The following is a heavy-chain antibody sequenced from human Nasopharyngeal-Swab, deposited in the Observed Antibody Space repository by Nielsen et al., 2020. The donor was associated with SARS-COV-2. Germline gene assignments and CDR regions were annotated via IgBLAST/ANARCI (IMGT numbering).Heavy chain of an antibody. CDR2: ISPNSGDT. J-gene: IGHJ6*02. V-gene: IGHV1-2*06. D-gene: IGHD1-1*01. CDR3: VREGSNWNDRGGMDV. Sequence: ASVKVSCKASGYTFTGYFIHWVRQAPGQGLEWIGRISPNSGDTNYAQKFQGRVTMTRDTSISTAYMELNRLRSDDTAVYYCVREGSNWNDRGGMDVWGQGATVTVSS. CDR1: GYTFTGYF.